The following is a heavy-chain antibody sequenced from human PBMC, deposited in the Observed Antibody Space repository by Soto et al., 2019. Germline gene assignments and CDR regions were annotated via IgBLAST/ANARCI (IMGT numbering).Heavy chain of an antibody. CDR1: GFTFSSYA. CDR3: ANGYDSRLYVSVDY. D-gene: IGHD5-18*01. CDR2: ISGSGGST. J-gene: IGHJ4*02. Sequence: EVQLLESGGGLVQPGGSPRLSCAASGFTFSSYAMCWVRQAPGKGLEWVSAISGSGGSTYYADSVKGLYTISRDNSKNTPYQQMNSLRADDTAVYDYANGYDSRLYVSVDYWGQGTLVTVSS. V-gene: IGHV3-23*01.